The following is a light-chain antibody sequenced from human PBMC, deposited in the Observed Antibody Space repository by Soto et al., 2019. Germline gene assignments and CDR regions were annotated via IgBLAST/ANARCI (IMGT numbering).Light chain of an antibody. V-gene: IGLV2-14*01. Sequence: QSALTQPASVSGSPGQSITISCTGTSSDVGGYNYVSWYQRHPGRAPKLMIYEVSTRPSGVSNRFSGSKSGNTASLTISGLQAEDEADYYCSSYTSSTLFVFGTGTKVTVL. CDR2: EVS. CDR3: SSYTSSTLFV. CDR1: SSDVGGYNY. J-gene: IGLJ1*01.